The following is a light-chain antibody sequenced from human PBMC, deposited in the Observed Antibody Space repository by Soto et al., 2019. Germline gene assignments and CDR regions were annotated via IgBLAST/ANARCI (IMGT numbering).Light chain of an antibody. CDR3: EQYGSSPTFN. J-gene: IGKJ5*01. CDR2: GAS. Sequence: EIVLTQSPGTLSLSPGERATLSCRASPSVSSSYLAWYQQKPGQAPRRLIYGASGRATGIPDRFSGSGSGTDCTLTISRLEPEDFAIYDCEQYGSSPTFNFGQGTRLVIK. CDR1: PSVSSSY. V-gene: IGKV3-20*01.